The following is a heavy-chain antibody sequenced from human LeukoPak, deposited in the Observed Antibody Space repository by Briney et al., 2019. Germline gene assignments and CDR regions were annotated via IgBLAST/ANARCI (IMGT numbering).Heavy chain of an antibody. Sequence: PPGGSLRLSCAASGFTFSSYWMSWVRQAPGKGLEWVANIKQDGSEKYYVDSVKGRFTISRDNSKNTLYLQMNSLRAEDTAVYYCAIPSSGWSFDYWGQGTLVTVSS. V-gene: IGHV3-7*01. D-gene: IGHD6-19*01. CDR1: GFTFSSYW. CDR2: IKQDGSEK. CDR3: AIPSSGWSFDY. J-gene: IGHJ4*02.